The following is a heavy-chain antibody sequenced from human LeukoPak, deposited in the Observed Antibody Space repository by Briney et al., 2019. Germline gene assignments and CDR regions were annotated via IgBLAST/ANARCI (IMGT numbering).Heavy chain of an antibody. CDR2: MSPKSGNA. CDR3: ARILAAAGTYYYGMDV. Sequence: ASVKVSCKASGYTFSSYDINWVRQATGQGLEWMGWMSPKSGNAGYAQKFQGRVTMTRNTPISTAYMELSSLRSEDTAVYYCARILAAAGTYYYGMDVWGQGTTVTVSS. CDR1: GYTFSSYD. V-gene: IGHV1-8*01. J-gene: IGHJ6*02. D-gene: IGHD6-13*01.